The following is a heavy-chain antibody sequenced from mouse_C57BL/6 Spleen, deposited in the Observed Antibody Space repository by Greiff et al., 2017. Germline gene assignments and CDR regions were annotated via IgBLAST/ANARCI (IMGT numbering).Heavy chain of an antibody. Sequence: QVQLQQPGAELVRPGSSVKLSCKASGYTFTSYWMHWVKQRPIQGLEWIGNIDPSDSETHYNQKFKDKAPLTVDKSSSTAYMQLSSLTSEDSAVYYCARSPDYYGSSYGLMDYWGQGTSVTVSS. CDR1: GYTFTSYW. CDR2: IDPSDSET. D-gene: IGHD1-1*01. J-gene: IGHJ4*01. CDR3: ARSPDYYGSSYGLMDY. V-gene: IGHV1-52*01.